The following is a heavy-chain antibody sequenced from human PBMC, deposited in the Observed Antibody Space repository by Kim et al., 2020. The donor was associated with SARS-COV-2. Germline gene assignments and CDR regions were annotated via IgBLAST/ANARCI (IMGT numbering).Heavy chain of an antibody. CDR2: MGST. J-gene: IGHJ4*02. Sequence: MGSTNSDPSLKSRVTISVETSKNQFSLKLTSVTAADTAVYYCARGVPGYWGQGTLVTVSS. V-gene: IGHV4-34*01. CDR3: ARGVPGY.